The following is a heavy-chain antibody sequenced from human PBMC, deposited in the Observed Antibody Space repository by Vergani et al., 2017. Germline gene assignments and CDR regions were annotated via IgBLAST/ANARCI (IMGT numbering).Heavy chain of an antibody. CDR3: ARAGGVGYCSGGSCYSDAFDI. D-gene: IGHD2-15*01. CDR1: GFTFSSYG. CDR2: ISYDGSNK. Sequence: QVQLVESGGGVVQPGRSLRLSCAASGFTFSSYGMHWVRQAPGKGLEWVAVISYDGSNKYYADSVKGRFTISRDNSKNTLYLQMNSLRAEDTAVYYCARAGGVGYCSGGSCYSDAFDIWGQGTMVTVSS. V-gene: IGHV3-30*03. J-gene: IGHJ3*02.